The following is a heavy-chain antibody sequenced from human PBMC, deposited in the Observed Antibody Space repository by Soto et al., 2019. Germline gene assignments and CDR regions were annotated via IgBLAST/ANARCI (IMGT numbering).Heavy chain of an antibody. D-gene: IGHD2-8*02. Sequence: PSETLSLTCTVSGGSISSYYWSWIRQPPGKGLEWIGYIYYSGSTNYNPSLKSRVTISVDTSKNEFSLKLSSVTAADTAVYYCARDGSFGGVGGFDYWGQGTLVTVSS. V-gene: IGHV4-59*01. CDR2: IYYSGST. CDR1: GGSISSYY. J-gene: IGHJ4*02. CDR3: ARDGSFGGVGGFDY.